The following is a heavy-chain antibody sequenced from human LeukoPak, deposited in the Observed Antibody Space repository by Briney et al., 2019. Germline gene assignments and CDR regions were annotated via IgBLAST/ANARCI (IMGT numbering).Heavy chain of an antibody. CDR3: ARGLAGTSPGFDY. D-gene: IGHD3-10*01. CDR2: VTPNSGAT. Sequence: ASVKVSCKASGYTFTANNIHWVRQAPGQGPGWMGWVTPNSGATNIAQKFQDRVAMTTDTSISTAYMDLSRLRPDDTAVYFCARGLAGTSPGFDYWGQGTLVIASS. CDR1: GYTFTANN. V-gene: IGHV1-2*02. J-gene: IGHJ4*02.